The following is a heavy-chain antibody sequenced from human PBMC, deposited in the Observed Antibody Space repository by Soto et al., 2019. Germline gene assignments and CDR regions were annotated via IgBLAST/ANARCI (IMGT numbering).Heavy chain of an antibody. J-gene: IGHJ5*02. Sequence: ASVKVSCKASGYTFTSYDINWVRQATGRGLEWMGWMNPNSGNTGYAQKFQGRVTMTRNSSISTAYMELSSLRSEDTAVYYCARRPPLYSYSSIWYKPGWFFPCGQGTLVTVSS. V-gene: IGHV1-8*01. D-gene: IGHD6-13*01. CDR3: ARRPPLYSYSSIWYKPGWFFP. CDR1: GYTFTSYD. CDR2: MNPNSGNT.